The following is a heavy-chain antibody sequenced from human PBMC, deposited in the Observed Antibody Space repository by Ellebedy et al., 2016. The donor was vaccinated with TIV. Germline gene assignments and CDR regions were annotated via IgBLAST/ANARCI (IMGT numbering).Heavy chain of an antibody. J-gene: IGHJ4*02. CDR3: TRASHRYDTLTGHYDY. CDR2: VYYSGTT. Sequence: SETLSLTCTVSGGSISSYYWSWIRQPPGKGLEWIGYVYYSGTTNYNPSLEGRVTISLDTSKNQFFLNLRSVTAADTAVYYCTRASHRYDTLTGHYDYWGQGTLVTVSS. D-gene: IGHD3-9*01. V-gene: IGHV4-59*01. CDR1: GGSISSYY.